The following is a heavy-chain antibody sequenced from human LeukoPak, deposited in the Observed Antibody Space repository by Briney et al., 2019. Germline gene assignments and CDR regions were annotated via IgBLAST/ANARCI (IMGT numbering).Heavy chain of an antibody. CDR1: GYTFTSYG. J-gene: IGHJ5*02. Sequence: ASVKVSCKASGYTFTSYGINWVRQASGQGPEWMGWMNPNNGNTGYAQKFQGRVTMTRDTSISTAYMELRGLRSEDTAVYYCVRDGEGAAISVNYWFDPWGQGTLVTVSS. D-gene: IGHD2-2*02. CDR3: VRDGEGAAISVNYWFDP. V-gene: IGHV1-8*02. CDR2: MNPNNGNT.